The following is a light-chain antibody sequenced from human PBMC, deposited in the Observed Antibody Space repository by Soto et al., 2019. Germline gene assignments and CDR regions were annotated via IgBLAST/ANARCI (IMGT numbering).Light chain of an antibody. CDR1: QSVSSN. CDR3: QQGT. CDR2: GAS. J-gene: IGKJ1*01. V-gene: IGKV3-15*01. Sequence: EIVMTQSPATLSVSPGERATLSCRASQSVSSNLAWYQQKPGQAPRLLIYGASTRATGIPARFSGSGSGPEFTLTISSLQSEDFAVYYCQQGTFGQGTKVEIK.